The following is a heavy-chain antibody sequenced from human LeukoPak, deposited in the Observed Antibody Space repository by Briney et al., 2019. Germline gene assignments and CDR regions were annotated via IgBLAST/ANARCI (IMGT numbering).Heavy chain of an antibody. CDR1: GGSFSGYY. V-gene: IGHV4-34*01. J-gene: IGHJ6*02. CDR2: INHSGST. Sequence: SETLSLTCAVYGGSFSGYYWSWIRQPPGKGLEWIGEINHSGSTNYNPSLKSRVIISVDTSKNQFSLKLSSVTAADTAVYYCARIYDFWSGYRHYYYYYGMDVWGQGTTVTVSS. CDR3: ARIYDFWSGYRHYYYYYGMDV. D-gene: IGHD3-3*01.